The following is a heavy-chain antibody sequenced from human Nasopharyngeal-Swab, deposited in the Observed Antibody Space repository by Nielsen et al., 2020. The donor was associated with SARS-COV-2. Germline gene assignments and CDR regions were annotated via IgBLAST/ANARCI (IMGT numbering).Heavy chain of an antibody. CDR1: GFTFSSYA. CDR2: ISYDGSNK. CDR3: ARDRLGDTAMVTLDY. J-gene: IGHJ4*02. Sequence: GGSLRLSCAASGFTFSSYAMHWVRQAPGKGLEWVAVISYDGSNKYYADSVKGRFTISRDNSKNTLYLQMNSLRAEDTAVYYCARDRLGDTAMVTLDYWGQGTLVTVSS. V-gene: IGHV3-30*04. D-gene: IGHD5-18*01.